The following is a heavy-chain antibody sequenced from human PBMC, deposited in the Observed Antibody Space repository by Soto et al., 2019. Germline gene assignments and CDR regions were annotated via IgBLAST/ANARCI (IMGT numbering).Heavy chain of an antibody. CDR1: RFTFGNYW. D-gene: IGHD1-26*01. CDR2: IHSDGTIT. Sequence: EVQLVESGGGLVQPGGSLRLSCATSRFTFGNYWMYWVRQAPGKGLVWVSRIHSDGTITTYADSVKGRFTISRDIAKNTLYLQMNSLRAEDTAVYYCARGRGSFYLDFWGQGTLVTVSS. V-gene: IGHV3-74*01. CDR3: ARGRGSFYLDF. J-gene: IGHJ4*02.